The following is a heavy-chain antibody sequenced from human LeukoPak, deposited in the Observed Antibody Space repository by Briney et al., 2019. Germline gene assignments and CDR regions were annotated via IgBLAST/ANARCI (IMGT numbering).Heavy chain of an antibody. CDR2: INRSGST. D-gene: IGHD5-24*01. Sequence: SETLSLTCAVYGGSFSGYYWSWIRRPPGKGLEWIGEINRSGSTNYNPSLKSRVTISVDTSKNQFALRLSSVTAADSAVYYCARGPADYNKLKPGDRDGYNYNPNRTPFDYWGQGTLVTVSS. CDR3: ARGPADYNKLKPGDRDGYNYNPNRTPFDY. J-gene: IGHJ4*02. CDR1: GGSFSGYY. V-gene: IGHV4-34*01.